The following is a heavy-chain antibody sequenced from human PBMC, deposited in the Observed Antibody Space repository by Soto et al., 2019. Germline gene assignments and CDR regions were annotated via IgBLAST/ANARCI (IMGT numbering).Heavy chain of an antibody. CDR3: ARAGRYYDSSVYYSTKIWFDP. D-gene: IGHD3-22*01. V-gene: IGHV1-3*01. CDR1: GYTFSNYG. Sequence: ASVKVSCKASGYTFSNYGIQWVRQAPGQRLEWMGWINPGNGDTKYSQKIQDRVTFTRDTSASTAYMELNSLRSEDTAVYYCARAGRYYDSSVYYSTKIWFDPWGQGTLVTVSS. CDR2: INPGNGDT. J-gene: IGHJ5*02.